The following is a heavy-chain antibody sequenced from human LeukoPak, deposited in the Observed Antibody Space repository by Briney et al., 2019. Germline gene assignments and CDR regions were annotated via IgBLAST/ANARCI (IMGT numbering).Heavy chain of an antibody. CDR1: GFTSSDFA. CDR2: ISGNGGDT. J-gene: IGHJ4*02. CDR3: AKDRPGSYKH. D-gene: IGHD3-10*01. V-gene: IGHV3-23*01. Sequence: GGSLRLSCAASGFTSSDFAMSWVRQAPGKGLEWVSTISGNGGDTFYADSVKGRFTISRDNSKNTLYLQLNSLSAEDTAVYYCAKDRPGSYKHWGQGTQVAVSS.